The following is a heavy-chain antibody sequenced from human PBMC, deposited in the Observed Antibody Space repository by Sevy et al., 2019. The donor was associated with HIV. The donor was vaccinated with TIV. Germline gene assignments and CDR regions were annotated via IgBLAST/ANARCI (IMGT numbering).Heavy chain of an antibody. Sequence: GGSLRLSCAASGFTFSSYDMHWVRQAPGKGLEWVAIILHDGSYREYVDSVRGRFTMSRDNSKNTMYLQTKGLSIEDTAVYYCAKNRLPGGSYFSRHGLDVWGRGTTVTVSS. D-gene: IGHD3-10*01. CDR2: ILHDGSYR. CDR3: AKNRLPGGSYFSRHGLDV. CDR1: GFTFSSYD. V-gene: IGHV3-30*18. J-gene: IGHJ6*02.